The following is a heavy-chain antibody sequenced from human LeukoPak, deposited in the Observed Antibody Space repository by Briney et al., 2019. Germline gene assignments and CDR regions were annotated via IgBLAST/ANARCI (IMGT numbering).Heavy chain of an antibody. V-gene: IGHV4-59*12. J-gene: IGHJ5*02. Sequence: SETLSLTCTVSGGSLSSFYWSWIRQPPGKGLEWIGNIDYGGSTIYNPALKSRVTVSVDTSKNQFSLKLSSVTAANTAVYYCASGDIDSSAWFDPWGQGTLVTVSS. CDR1: GGSLSSFY. CDR3: ASGDIDSSAWFDP. CDR2: IDYGGST. D-gene: IGHD6-25*01.